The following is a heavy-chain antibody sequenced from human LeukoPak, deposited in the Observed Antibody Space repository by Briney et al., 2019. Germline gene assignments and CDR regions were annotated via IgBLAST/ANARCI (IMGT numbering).Heavy chain of an antibody. CDR2: IHYSGST. CDR1: GGSISSHY. J-gene: IGHJ5*02. V-gene: IGHV4-59*11. D-gene: IGHD2-2*01. Sequence: SETLSLTCTVSGGSISSHYWTWLRQPPCRGVEWIGYIHYSGSTNYNPSLKSRVSISVDTSRNEFSLKLSSVTAADTAVYYCASDFLECSRASCLNWFDPWGQGTLVTVSS. CDR3: ASDFLECSRASCLNWFDP.